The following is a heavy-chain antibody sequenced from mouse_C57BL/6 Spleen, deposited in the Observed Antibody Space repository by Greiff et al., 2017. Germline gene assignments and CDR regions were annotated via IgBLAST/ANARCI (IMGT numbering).Heavy chain of an antibody. CDR1: GYTFTSYW. V-gene: IGHV1-55*01. D-gene: IGHD1-1*01. CDR3: ARYRYGSSLYYAMDY. Sequence: VQLQQPGAELVKPGASVKMSCKASGYTFTSYWITWVKQRPGQGLEWIGDIYPGSGSTNYNEKFKSKATLTVDTSSSTAYMQLSSLTSEDSAVYYCARYRYGSSLYYAMDYWGQGTSVTVSS. J-gene: IGHJ4*01. CDR2: IYPGSGST.